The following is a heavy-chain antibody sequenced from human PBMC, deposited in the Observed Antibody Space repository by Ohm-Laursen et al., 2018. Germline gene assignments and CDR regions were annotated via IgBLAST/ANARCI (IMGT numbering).Heavy chain of an antibody. J-gene: IGHJ4*02. CDR1: GFTFSSDT. CDR3: VKGRLAGAFDY. CDR2: ISNNGAGT. Sequence: GSLRLSCVASGFTFSSDTMSWVRQAPGKGLEWVSSISNNGAGTYYADSVKGRFTISRDNSKNTLYLQMNSLRAEDTAIYYCVKGRLAGAFDYWGQGTLVTVSS. D-gene: IGHD2-15*01. V-gene: IGHV3-23*01.